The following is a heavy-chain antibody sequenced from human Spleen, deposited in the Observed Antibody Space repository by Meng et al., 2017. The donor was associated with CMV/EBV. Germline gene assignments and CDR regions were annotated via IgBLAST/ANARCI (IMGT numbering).Heavy chain of an antibody. CDR1: GFTFSSYG. V-gene: IGHV3-33*06. CDR3: AKDRAGRAVASYFDY. J-gene: IGHJ4*02. D-gene: IGHD6-19*01. CDR2: IWYDGSNK. Sequence: GGSLRLSCAASGFTFSSYGMHWVRQAPGKGLEWVAVIWYDGSNKYYADSVKGRFTISRDNSKNTLYLQMNSLRAEDTAVYYCAKDRAGRAVASYFDYWGQGTLVTVSS.